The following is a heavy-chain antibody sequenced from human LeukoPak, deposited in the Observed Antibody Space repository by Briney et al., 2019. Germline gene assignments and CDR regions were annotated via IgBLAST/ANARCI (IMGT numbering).Heavy chain of an antibody. V-gene: IGHV3-48*04. CDR1: GLTFSNYW. CDR3: ARDNYSGSRYFDH. D-gene: IGHD1-26*01. CDR2: ISSSGRTM. Sequence: PGGSLRLSCAASGLTFSNYWMSWVRQAPGKGLEWVSYISSSGRTMYYADSVKGRFTISRDNAKNSLYLQMNSLRAEDTAIYYCARDNYSGSRYFDHWGQGTLVTVSS. J-gene: IGHJ4*02.